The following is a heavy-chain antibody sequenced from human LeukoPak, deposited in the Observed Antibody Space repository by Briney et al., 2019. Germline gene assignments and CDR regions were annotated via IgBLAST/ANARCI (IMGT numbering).Heavy chain of an antibody. J-gene: IGHJ4*02. CDR1: GYTFTSYY. V-gene: IGHV1-46*01. CDR3: TLFDYGGKGDY. Sequence: ASVKVSCKASGYTFTSYYMHWVRQAPGQGLEWMGIINPSGGSTSYAQKFQGRVTMTRDTSTSTVYMELSSLRSEDTAVYYCTLFDYGGKGDYWAREPWSPSPQ. D-gene: IGHD4-23*01. CDR2: INPSGGST.